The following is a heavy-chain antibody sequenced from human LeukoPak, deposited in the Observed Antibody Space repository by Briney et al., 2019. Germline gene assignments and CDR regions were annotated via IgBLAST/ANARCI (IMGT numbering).Heavy chain of an antibody. CDR2: LSFDGAHK. J-gene: IGHJ4*02. Sequence: ERSLRLSCAASGFTFRHYAVHWVRQAPGRGLEWVAVLSFDGAHKYYAESVKGRFTISKDNSNNTLFLQMDSLRLGDTALYYCVRARAGGLDYWGQGTLVTVSS. CDR1: GFTFRHYA. CDR3: VRARAGGLDY. V-gene: IGHV3-30*04. D-gene: IGHD3-16*01.